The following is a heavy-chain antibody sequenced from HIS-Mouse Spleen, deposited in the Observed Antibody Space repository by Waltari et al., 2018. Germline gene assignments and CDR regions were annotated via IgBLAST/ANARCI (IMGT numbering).Heavy chain of an antibody. CDR3: ARAPTGFLEWFDAFDI. J-gene: IGHJ3*02. V-gene: IGHV4-39*07. D-gene: IGHD3-3*01. CDR1: GGSISHSSSY. CDR2: IYYSGST. Sequence: QLQLQESGPGLVKPSETLSLTCTVSGGSISHSSSYWGWLRQPPGKGLEWIGSIYYSGSTYYNPSLKSRVTISVDTSKNQFSLKLSSVTAADTAVYYCARAPTGFLEWFDAFDIWGQGTMVTVSS.